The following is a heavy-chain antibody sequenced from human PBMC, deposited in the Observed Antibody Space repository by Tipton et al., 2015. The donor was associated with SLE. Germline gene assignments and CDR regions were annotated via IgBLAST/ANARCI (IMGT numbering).Heavy chain of an antibody. V-gene: IGHV4-38-2*02. Sequence: TLSLTCSVTGYSISSGYYWGWIRQPPGRGLEWIGSFHHKGSSYYSPSLGSRVTISGDASRNQFSLTLSSVTAADTAVYYCARENPLGGMDVWGQGTTVTVSS. CDR2: FHHKGSS. CDR3: ARENPLGGMDV. CDR1: GYSISSGYY. D-gene: IGHD1-14*01. J-gene: IGHJ6*02.